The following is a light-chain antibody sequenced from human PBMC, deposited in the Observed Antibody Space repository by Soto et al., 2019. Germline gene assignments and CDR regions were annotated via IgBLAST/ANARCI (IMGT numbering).Light chain of an antibody. CDR3: SSYTSSSIDYV. CDR1: NSDVGGYNY. J-gene: IGLJ1*01. Sequence: QSALTQPASVSGSPGQSITISCTGTNSDVGGYNYVSWYQQHPGKAPKLMIYEVSNRPSGVSNRFSGSKSGNTASLTISGLQAEVEADYYCSSYTSSSIDYVFGTGTKLTVL. CDR2: EVS. V-gene: IGLV2-14*01.